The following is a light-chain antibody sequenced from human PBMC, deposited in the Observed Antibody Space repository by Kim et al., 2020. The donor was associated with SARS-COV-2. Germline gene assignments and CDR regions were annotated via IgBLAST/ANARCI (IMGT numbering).Light chain of an antibody. CDR1: SSDVGAYKY. V-gene: IGLV2-14*04. CDR2: DVS. CDR3: SSYARSSSYV. J-gene: IGLJ1*01. Sequence: GQTLTISCTGTSSDVGAYKYVSCYQQHPGKAPELMIFDVSERPSGVSNRFSGSKSGNTASLTISGLQAEDEADYYCSSYARSSSYVFGTGTKVTVL.